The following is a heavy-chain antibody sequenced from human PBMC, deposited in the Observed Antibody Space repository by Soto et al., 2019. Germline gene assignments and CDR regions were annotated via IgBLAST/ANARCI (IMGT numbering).Heavy chain of an antibody. D-gene: IGHD2-2*01. CDR1: GYTFTSYS. CDR2: IYAGNENT. CDR3: ARASCSSTSCNNYYYYGMDV. Sequence: ASVKVSCKTSGYTFTSYSMHWVRQAPGQRLEWMGWIYAGNENTKYSQKFQGRVTINRDTSANTAYVELSSLRSEDTAVYYCARASCSSTSCNNYYYYGMDVWGQGTTVTVSS. J-gene: IGHJ6*02. V-gene: IGHV1-3*01.